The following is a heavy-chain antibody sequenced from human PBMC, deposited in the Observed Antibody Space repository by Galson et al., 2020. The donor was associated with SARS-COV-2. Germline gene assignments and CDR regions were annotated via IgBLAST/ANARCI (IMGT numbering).Heavy chain of an antibody. CDR3: ARSSSGCVDH. D-gene: IGHD6-19*01. V-gene: IGHV4-39*01. Sequence: ETSETLSLTCTVSGGSISSSNYYWGWIRQPPGKGLEWIGSIYYSGRTYYNPSLKSPVTISVDTSKNQFSLKLSSVTAADTAVYYCARSSSGCVDHWGQGTLVTVSS. CDR2: IYYSGRT. CDR1: GGSISSSNYY. J-gene: IGHJ4*02.